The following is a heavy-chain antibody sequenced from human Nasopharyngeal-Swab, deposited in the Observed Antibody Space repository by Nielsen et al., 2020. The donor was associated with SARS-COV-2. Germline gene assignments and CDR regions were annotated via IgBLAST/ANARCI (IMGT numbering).Heavy chain of an antibody. V-gene: IGHV3-74*01. J-gene: IGHJ3*02. Sequence: GGSLRLSCASSGFTFSSYWMHWVRQAPGKGLVWVSRINSDGSSTSYADSVKGRFTISRDNAKNTLYLQMNSLRAEDTAVYYCAKDPSGSYWDDAFDIWGQGTMVTVSS. CDR2: INSDGSST. D-gene: IGHD1-26*01. CDR1: GFTFSSYW. CDR3: AKDPSGSYWDDAFDI.